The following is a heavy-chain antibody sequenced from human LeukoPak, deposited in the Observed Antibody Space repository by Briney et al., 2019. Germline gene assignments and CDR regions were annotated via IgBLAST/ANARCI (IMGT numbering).Heavy chain of an antibody. CDR2: ISNTGDNT. V-gene: IGHV3-23*01. D-gene: IGHD2-15*01. CDR1: GFIFSNFG. CDR3: VKDCCDYSPLDH. J-gene: IGHJ4*02. Sequence: GGSLRLSCTASGFIFSNFGMGWVRQVPGRGLDWISTISNTGDNTHYADSVKGRFIISRDNSRNMLYLQMNSLRADGTAIYYCVKDCCDYSPLDHWGRGTQVTVSS.